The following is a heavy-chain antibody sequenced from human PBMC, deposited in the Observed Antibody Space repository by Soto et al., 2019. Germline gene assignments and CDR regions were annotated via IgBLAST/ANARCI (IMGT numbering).Heavy chain of an antibody. J-gene: IGHJ3*02. D-gene: IGHD1-26*01. V-gene: IGHV3-15*01. CDR2: IKSKTDGGTT. CDR3: LSLMVGATTDAFDI. CDR1: RFTFGNAW. Sequence: GGSLRLSRAASRFTFGNAWMSWDSQAERRWLEWVGRIKSKTDGGTTDYAAPVKGRFTISRDDSKNTLYLQMNSLKSEDTAVYYCLSLMVGATTDAFDIWGQGTMVTVSS.